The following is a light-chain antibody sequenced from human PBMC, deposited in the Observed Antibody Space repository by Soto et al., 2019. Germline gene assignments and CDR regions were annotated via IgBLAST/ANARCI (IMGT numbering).Light chain of an antibody. Sequence: EIVLTQSPGTLSLSPGDGATLSCRASQSVSSTYLAWYQQKPGQAPRLLIYGASNWATGIPDRFRGSGSGTDFTLTISRLEPEDFAVYYCQQYGGSMTFGQGTRLEIE. CDR2: GAS. CDR1: QSVSSTY. CDR3: QQYGGSMT. V-gene: IGKV3-20*01. J-gene: IGKJ5*01.